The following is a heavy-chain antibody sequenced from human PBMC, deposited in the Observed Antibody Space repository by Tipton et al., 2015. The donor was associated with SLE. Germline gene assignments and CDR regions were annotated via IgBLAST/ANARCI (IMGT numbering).Heavy chain of an antibody. D-gene: IGHD3-16*02. CDR1: GGSISSYY. Sequence: TLSLTCTVSGGSISSYYWSWIRQPPGKGLEWIGEVTQSGATNYNPSLKSRVTISVDTSQTQFSLKLTSVTAADTAVYYCARRVSFWGSYRRAHPYSDLWGQGALVTVSS. J-gene: IGHJ4*02. V-gene: IGHV4-34*01. CDR2: VTQSGAT. CDR3: ARRVSFWGSYRRAHPYSDL.